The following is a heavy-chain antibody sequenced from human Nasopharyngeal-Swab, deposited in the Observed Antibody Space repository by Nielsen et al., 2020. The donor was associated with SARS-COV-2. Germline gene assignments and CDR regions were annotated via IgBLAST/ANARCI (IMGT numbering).Heavy chain of an antibody. J-gene: IGHJ6*02. Sequence: GGSLRLSCAASGFTFNTYNMNWVRQAPGRGLEWVSSISSSSRYIYYADSLKGRFTISRDNAKNSLYLQMNSLRAEDTAVYYCARDFGLNYDTYAMDVWGQGTTGTVSS. CDR2: ISSSSRYI. D-gene: IGHD3-3*01. V-gene: IGHV3-21*01. CDR1: GFTFNTYN. CDR3: ARDFGLNYDTYAMDV.